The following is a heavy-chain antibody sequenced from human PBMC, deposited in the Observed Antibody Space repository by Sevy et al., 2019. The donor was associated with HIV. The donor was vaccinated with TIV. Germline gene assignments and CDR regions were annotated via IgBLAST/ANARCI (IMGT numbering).Heavy chain of an antibody. J-gene: IGHJ4*02. CDR2: FDPEDGET. D-gene: IGHD3-22*01. V-gene: IGHV1-24*01. CDR1: GYIFTELS. CDR3: ATDSVLLKGRYYDSSGYYLHY. Sequence: ASVKVSCKVSGYIFTELSMHWVRQAPGKGLEWMGGFDPEDGETIYAQKFQGRVTMTEDTSTDTAYMDLSSLRSGDTAGYYCATDSVLLKGRYYDSSGYYLHYWGQGTLVTVSS.